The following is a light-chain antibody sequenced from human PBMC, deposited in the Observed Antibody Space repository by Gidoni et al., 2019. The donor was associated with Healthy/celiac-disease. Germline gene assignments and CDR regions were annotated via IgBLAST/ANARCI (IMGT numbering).Light chain of an antibody. V-gene: IGKV3-20*01. CDR3: QQYGSPTWT. J-gene: IGKJ1*01. CDR1: QSVSSSY. CDR2: CAS. Sequence: EIVFTQSPGTLSLSPGEGATLSCRASQSVSSSYLAGYQQKPGQAPRLLIYCASSRATGIPDRFSGSGSGTDFTLTISRLEPEDFAVYYCQQYGSPTWTFGQGTKVEIK.